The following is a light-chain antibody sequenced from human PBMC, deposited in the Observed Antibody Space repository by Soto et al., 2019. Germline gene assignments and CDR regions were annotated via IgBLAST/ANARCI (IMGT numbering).Light chain of an antibody. CDR1: QSVSSY. Sequence: VATHSPGTQTPSPGESTTLFCXXSQSVSSYLAWYQQKPGQAPRLLIYDASNRATGIPARFSGSGSGTDFTLTISSLEPEDFAVYYCQQRSNWPPITFGQGTRLEIK. CDR3: QQRSNWPPIT. J-gene: IGKJ5*01. V-gene: IGKV3-11*01. CDR2: DAS.